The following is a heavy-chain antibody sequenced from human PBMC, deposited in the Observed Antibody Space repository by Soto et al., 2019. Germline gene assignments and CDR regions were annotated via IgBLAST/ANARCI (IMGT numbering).Heavy chain of an antibody. CDR1: GFTFSSYS. Sequence: GGSLRLSCAVSGFTFSSYSMNWVRQAPGKGLEWVSYISSSSSTIYYADSVKGRFTISRDNAKNSLYLQMNSLRDDDTAVYYCAREGVYYYYGMDVWGQGTTVTVSS. D-gene: IGHD3-16*01. CDR2: ISSSSSTI. V-gene: IGHV3-48*02. J-gene: IGHJ6*02. CDR3: AREGVYYYYGMDV.